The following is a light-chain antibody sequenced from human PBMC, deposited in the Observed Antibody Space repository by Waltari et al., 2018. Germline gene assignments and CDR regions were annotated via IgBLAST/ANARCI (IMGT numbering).Light chain of an antibody. CDR2: QDS. Sequence: SYDLTQPPSVSVSPGQTASITCSGDKLGDKYVCWYQQKPGQSPVLVIYQDSKRPSGIPERFSGSNSGNTATLTIGGTQAMDEADYYCQAWDSSTAVFGGGTKLTVL. CDR3: QAWDSSTAV. J-gene: IGLJ2*01. V-gene: IGLV3-1*01. CDR1: KLGDKY.